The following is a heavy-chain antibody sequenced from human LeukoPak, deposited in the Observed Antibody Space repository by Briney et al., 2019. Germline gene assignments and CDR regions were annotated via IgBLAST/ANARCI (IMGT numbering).Heavy chain of an antibody. V-gene: IGHV3-48*01. Sequence: GGSLRLSCVASGFTFSTYSMNWVRQAPGKGLEWVAYIRSSGSPIHYADSVKGRFTISRDNSKNTLYLQMDSLRAEDTAVYYCAKDRSGMGYYFDFWGQGTLVTVSS. J-gene: IGHJ4*02. CDR2: IRSSGSPI. CDR3: AKDRSGMGYYFDF. CDR1: GFTFSTYS. D-gene: IGHD1-26*01.